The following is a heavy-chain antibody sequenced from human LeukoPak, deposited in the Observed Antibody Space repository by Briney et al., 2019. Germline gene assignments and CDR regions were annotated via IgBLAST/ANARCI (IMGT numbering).Heavy chain of an antibody. J-gene: IGHJ4*02. CDR1: VYSISSGYY. CDR3: ARYGYSSSAGDY. CDR2: IYHSGGT. D-gene: IGHD6-6*01. Sequence: PSETMSLTCAVSVYSISSGYYWGWIRQPPGKGLEWIGNIYHSGGTYYNPSLESLVPLSRDTYKSQFSLKLNSVTAANTAVYYCARYGYSSSAGDYWGQGTLVTVSS. V-gene: IGHV4-38-2*01.